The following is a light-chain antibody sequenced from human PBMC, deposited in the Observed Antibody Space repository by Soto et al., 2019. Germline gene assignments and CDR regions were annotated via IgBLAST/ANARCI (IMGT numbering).Light chain of an antibody. CDR2: GAS. CDR1: QSVSSRY. Sequence: ILLMKYPTTLSLSPGESVHLSCRASQSVSSRYLAWYQQKPGQAPRLLIYGASSRATGIPDRFSGSGSGTDFTLTISRLEPEDFAVYYCQQYGSSWTFGQTTKVDI. V-gene: IGKV3-20*01. CDR3: QQYGSSWT. J-gene: IGKJ1*01.